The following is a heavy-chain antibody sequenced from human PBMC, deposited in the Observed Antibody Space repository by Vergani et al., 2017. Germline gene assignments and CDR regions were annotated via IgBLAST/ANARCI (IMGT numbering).Heavy chain of an antibody. Sequence: QVQLVESGGGVVQPGRSLRLSCAASGFTFSSYAMHWVRQAPGKGLEWVAVISYDGSNKYYADSVKGRFTISRDNSKNTLYLQMNSLRAEDTAGYYCARGGAFYGTRRLGMDVWGQGP. CDR2: ISYDGSNK. J-gene: IGHJ6*02. D-gene: IGHD2/OR15-2a*01. V-gene: IGHV3-30-3*01. CDR1: GFTFSSYA. CDR3: ARGGAFYGTRRLGMDV.